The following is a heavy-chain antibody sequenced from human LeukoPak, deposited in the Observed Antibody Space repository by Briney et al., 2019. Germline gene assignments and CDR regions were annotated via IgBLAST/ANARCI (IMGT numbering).Heavy chain of an antibody. CDR2: INPNSGGT. CDR3: ARGDSSSWYNLFDY. Sequence: ASVKVSCKASGYTFTGYYIHWVRQAPGQGLEWMGWINPNSGGTNYAQKFQGRVTMTRDTSISTAYMELSRLRSDDTAVYYCARGDSSSWYNLFDYWGQGTLVTVSS. V-gene: IGHV1-2*02. J-gene: IGHJ4*02. CDR1: GYTFTGYY. D-gene: IGHD6-13*01.